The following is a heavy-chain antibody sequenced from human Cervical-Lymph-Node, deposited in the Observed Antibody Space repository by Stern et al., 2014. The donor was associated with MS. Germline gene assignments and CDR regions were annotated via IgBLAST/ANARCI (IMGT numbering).Heavy chain of an antibody. CDR3: ARTSYCSGGSCDY. Sequence: QVQLQESGPGLVQPSQTLSLTCTVSGGSISSGRYYWGWIRQPAGKGLEWIGLIYTSGTPNSTPPLKGRVPISEHPSKNQFPLKLGSVTAADTAVYYCARTSYCSGGSCDYWGQGTLVTVSS. D-gene: IGHD2-15*01. J-gene: IGHJ4*02. CDR2: IYTSGTP. CDR1: GGSISSGRYY. V-gene: IGHV4-61*02.